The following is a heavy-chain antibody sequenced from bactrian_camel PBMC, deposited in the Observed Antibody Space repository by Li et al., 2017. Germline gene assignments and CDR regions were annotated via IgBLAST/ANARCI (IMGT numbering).Heavy chain of an antibody. CDR3: AADLDRGGCYSRSSAFGY. CDR2: IDSNGRT. D-gene: IGHD7*01. J-gene: IGHJ6*01. Sequence: HVQLVESGGGSVQAGGSLRLSCAAAGYTYRRYCMGWFRQAPGKEREGVTVIDSNGRTWYADSVKGRFTISKDNGKNTLYLQMNSLKPEDTAMYYCAADLDRGGCYSRSSAFGYWGQGTQVTVS. V-gene: IGHV3S55*01. CDR1: GYTYRRYC.